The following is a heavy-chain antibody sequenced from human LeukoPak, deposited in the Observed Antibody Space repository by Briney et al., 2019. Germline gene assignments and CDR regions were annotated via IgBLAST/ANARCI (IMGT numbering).Heavy chain of an antibody. D-gene: IGHD3-22*01. CDR1: GFTFSSSA. CDR2: IKSKIDGGTT. J-gene: IGHJ1*01. CDR3: TTSGYLTNDFHH. Sequence: GGSLRLSCAASGFTFSSSAMSWVRQAPGKGLEWVGRIKSKIDGGTTDSAAPVKGRFTISRDDSKNTLYLQMNSLETEDTAVYYCTTSGYLTNDFHHWGQGTLVSVSS. V-gene: IGHV3-15*01.